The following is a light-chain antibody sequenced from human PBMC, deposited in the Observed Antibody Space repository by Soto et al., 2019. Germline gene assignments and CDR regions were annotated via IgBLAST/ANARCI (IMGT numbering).Light chain of an antibody. CDR3: QQYNNWPLT. V-gene: IGKV3-15*01. J-gene: IGKJ4*02. Sequence: EIVMTQSPATLSVSPGERATLSCRASHRVSSYLAWYQQKPGQAPRLLIYPTSTRATGIPARFSGSGSRTELTLTISSLHSEHFAVYYCQQYNNWPLTFGGGTKV. CDR2: PTS. CDR1: HRVSSY.